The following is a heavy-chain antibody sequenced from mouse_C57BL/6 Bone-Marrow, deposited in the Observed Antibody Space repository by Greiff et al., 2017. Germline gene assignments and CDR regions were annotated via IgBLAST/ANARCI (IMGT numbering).Heavy chain of an antibody. Sequence: VQLQQSGPELVKPGASVKIPCKASGYTFTDSNMDWVKQSHGKSLEWIGDINPNNGGTIYNQKFKGKATLTVDKSSSTAYMELRSLTSEDTAVYYCAIGYYGSSLFAYWGQGTLVTVSA. V-gene: IGHV1-18*01. J-gene: IGHJ3*01. CDR1: GYTFTDSN. CDR2: INPNNGGT. CDR3: AIGYYGSSLFAY. D-gene: IGHD1-1*01.